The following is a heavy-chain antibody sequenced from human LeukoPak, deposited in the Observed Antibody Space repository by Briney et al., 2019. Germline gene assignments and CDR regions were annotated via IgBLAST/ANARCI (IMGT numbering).Heavy chain of an antibody. J-gene: IGHJ4*02. V-gene: IGHV4-31*03. D-gene: IGHD3-22*01. CDR2: IYYSGST. Sequence: SETLSLTCTVSGVSISSGGSRWSWIRQHPGKGLEWIGYIYYSGSTYYNPSLESRLTMSVDTSKNQFSLTLISVTAADTAVYFCARAAPNYYDSSGSLRNPYFDYWGQGTLVTVSS. CDR3: ARAAPNYYDSSGSLRNPYFDY. CDR1: GVSISSGGSR.